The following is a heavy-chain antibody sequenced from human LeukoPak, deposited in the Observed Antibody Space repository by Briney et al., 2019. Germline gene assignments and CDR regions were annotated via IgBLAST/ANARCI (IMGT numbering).Heavy chain of an antibody. CDR3: ARDLPYGSGSYPDY. D-gene: IGHD3-10*01. V-gene: IGHV4-4*07. J-gene: IGHJ4*02. CDR2: IYTSGST. CDR1: GGSISSYY. Sequence: SETLSLTCTVSGGSISSYYWSWIRQPAGKGLEWIGRIYTSGSTNYNPSLKSRVTMSVDTSKNQFSLKLGSVTAADTAVYYCARDLPYGSGSYPDYWGRGTLVTVSS.